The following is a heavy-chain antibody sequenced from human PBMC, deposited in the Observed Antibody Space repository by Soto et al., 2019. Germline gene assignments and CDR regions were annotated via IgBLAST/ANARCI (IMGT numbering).Heavy chain of an antibody. V-gene: IGHV1-18*01. Sequence: QVQLVQSGAEVKKPGASVKVSCKASGYTFTSYGISWVRQAPGQGLEWMGWISAYNGNTNYAQKLQGRVTMTTDTSTSTAYMELRSLRSDDTAVYYCARDRSDILTHGGYGMDVWGQGTTVTVSS. CDR3: ARDRSDILTHGGYGMDV. J-gene: IGHJ6*02. CDR1: GYTFTSYG. CDR2: ISAYNGNT. D-gene: IGHD3-9*01.